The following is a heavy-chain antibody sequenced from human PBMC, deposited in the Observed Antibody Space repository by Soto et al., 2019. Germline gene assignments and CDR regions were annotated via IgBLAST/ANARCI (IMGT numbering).Heavy chain of an antibody. CDR1: GFTFSSYG. Sequence: GGSLRLSCAASGFTFSSYGMHWVRQAPGKGLEWVAVISYDGSNKYYADSVKGRFTISRDNSKNTLYLQMNSLRAEDTAVYYCAKDHTMGALDYWGQGTLVTVSS. J-gene: IGHJ4*02. V-gene: IGHV3-30*18. CDR2: ISYDGSNK. CDR3: AKDHTMGALDY. D-gene: IGHD1-26*01.